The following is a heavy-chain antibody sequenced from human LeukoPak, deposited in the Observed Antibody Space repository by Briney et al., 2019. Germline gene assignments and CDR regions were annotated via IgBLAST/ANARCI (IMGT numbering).Heavy chain of an antibody. CDR1: GGTFSSYA. Sequence: GASVKVSCKASGGTFSSYAISWVRQAPGQGLEWMGGIIPIFGTANYAQKFQGRVTITADESTSTAYMELSSLRSEDTAVYYCASSIAAAGPYLYYFDYWGQGTLVTVSS. CDR3: ASSIAAAGPYLYYFDY. D-gene: IGHD6-13*01. V-gene: IGHV1-69*13. J-gene: IGHJ4*02. CDR2: IIPIFGTA.